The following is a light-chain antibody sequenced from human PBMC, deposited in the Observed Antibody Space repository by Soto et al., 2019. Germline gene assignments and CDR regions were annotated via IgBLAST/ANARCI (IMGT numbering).Light chain of an antibody. Sequence: QSALTQPASVSGSPGQSITISCTGTRSGIGSYDLVSWYQQHPGKAPKLLIYEVTKRPSGVSNRFSGSKSGNTASLTISGLQAEDEADYYCCSYSGSNTLLFGGGTKVTVL. CDR3: CSYSGSNTLL. V-gene: IGLV2-23*01. J-gene: IGLJ2*01. CDR1: RSGIGSYDL. CDR2: EVT.